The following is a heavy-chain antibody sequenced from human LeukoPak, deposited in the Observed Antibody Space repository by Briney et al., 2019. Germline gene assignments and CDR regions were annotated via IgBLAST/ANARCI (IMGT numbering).Heavy chain of an antibody. J-gene: IGHJ4*02. Sequence: SETLSLTCTVSGGSISSGSYYWSWIRQPAGKGLEWIGRIYTSGSTNYNPSLKSRVTISVDTSKNQFSLKLSSVTAADTAVYYCARDPRDWGQGTLVTVSS. CDR2: IYTSGST. CDR1: GGSISSGSYY. V-gene: IGHV4-61*02. CDR3: ARDPRD.